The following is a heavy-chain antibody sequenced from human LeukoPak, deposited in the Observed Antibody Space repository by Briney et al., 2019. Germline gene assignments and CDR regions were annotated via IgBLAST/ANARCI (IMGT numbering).Heavy chain of an antibody. D-gene: IGHD6-13*01. J-gene: IGHJ4*02. Sequence: ASVKVSCKASGYSFVGYGITWVRQAPGEGLEWMGWFNPENGNTNYAQKVQGRVTMTADTSTSTSYMELRSLRSDDTAVYYCAREHSSSWDQFDYWGQGTLLTVSS. CDR2: FNPENGNT. CDR3: AREHSSSWDQFDY. CDR1: GYSFVGYG. V-gene: IGHV1-18*01.